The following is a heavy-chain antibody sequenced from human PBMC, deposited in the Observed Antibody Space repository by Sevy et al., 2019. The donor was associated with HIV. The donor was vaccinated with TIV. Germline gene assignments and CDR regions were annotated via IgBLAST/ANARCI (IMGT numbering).Heavy chain of an antibody. D-gene: IGHD2-21*01. Sequence: GESLKISCEGSGYSFTTYWIGWVRQMPGKGLEWMDVIYPDDSDTRYNPSFPGQITISADKSINTAHLEWSSLKASDNAIYYCARLEQRHCNGAHCYPFDYWGQGTLVTVSS. CDR1: GYSFTTYW. J-gene: IGHJ4*02. V-gene: IGHV5-51*01. CDR3: ARLEQRHCNGAHCYPFDY. CDR2: IYPDDSDT.